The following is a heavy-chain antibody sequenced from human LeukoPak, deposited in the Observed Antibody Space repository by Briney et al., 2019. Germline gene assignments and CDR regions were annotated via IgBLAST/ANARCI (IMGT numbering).Heavy chain of an antibody. J-gene: IGHJ4*02. Sequence: PSETLSLTCTVSGASISSSYWTWIRQPPGKGLEWIGYIYYSGNTNYNPSLKSRVTISIDTSKNQFSLKLSSVTAADTAVYYCARVEDTAMVMDYWGQGTLVTVSS. CDR2: IYYSGNT. V-gene: IGHV4-59*12. D-gene: IGHD5-18*01. CDR3: ARVEDTAMVMDY. CDR1: GASISSSY.